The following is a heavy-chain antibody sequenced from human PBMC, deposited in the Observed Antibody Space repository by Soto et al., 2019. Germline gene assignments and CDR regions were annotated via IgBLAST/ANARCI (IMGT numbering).Heavy chain of an antibody. Sequence: ASVKVSCKASGYTFTDYYMHWVRQAPGQGLEWMGWINPGSGGTNFAQKSQGRVTMTRDTSISTAYMEVSSLTSDDTAVYYCARGVGSSWFDPWGQGTLVTVSS. D-gene: IGHD6-25*01. CDR3: ARGVGSSWFDP. J-gene: IGHJ5*02. V-gene: IGHV1-2*02. CDR1: GYTFTDYY. CDR2: INPGSGGT.